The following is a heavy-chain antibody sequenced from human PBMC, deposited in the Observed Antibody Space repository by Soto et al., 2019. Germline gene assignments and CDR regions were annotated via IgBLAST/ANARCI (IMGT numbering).Heavy chain of an antibody. J-gene: IGHJ4*02. Sequence: EVQLVESGGGLVQPGGSLTLSCTASGFTFDDYAMHRVRQAPGKGLEWVSGIGWNGGNIRYGDSVKGRFTISRDNAENSLHLQMNSLRAEDTALYYCAKDTGGYNFYYFDDWGQGTLVTVSS. V-gene: IGHV3-9*01. CDR1: GFTFDDYA. D-gene: IGHD5-12*01. CDR2: IGWNGGNI. CDR3: AKDTGGYNFYYFDD.